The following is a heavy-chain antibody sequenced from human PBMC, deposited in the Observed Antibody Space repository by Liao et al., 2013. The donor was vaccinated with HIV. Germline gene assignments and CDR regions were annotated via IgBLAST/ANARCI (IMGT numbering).Heavy chain of an antibody. CDR2: VFHSGHT. V-gene: IGHV4-59*02. J-gene: IGHJ3*01. CDR3: ARWNGALNAFDV. Sequence: QVQLQESGPGLVKPSETLSLTCTVSGASVTTSYWNWIRQTPGKGLEWIGFVFHSGHTDSNPSFKSRVTLSVDTSKNQVSLKVPSVNAADTAVYYCARWNGALNAFDVWGQGTMVTVSS. D-gene: IGHD1-1*01. CDR1: GASVTTSY.